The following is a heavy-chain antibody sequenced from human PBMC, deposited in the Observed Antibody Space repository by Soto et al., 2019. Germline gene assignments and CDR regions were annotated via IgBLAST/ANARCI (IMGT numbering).Heavy chain of an antibody. CDR2: IYYSGST. CDR1: GGSISSGDYY. D-gene: IGHD3-9*01. Sequence: PSETLSLTCTVSGGSISSGDYYWSWIRQPPGKGLEWIGYIYYSGSTYYNPSLKSRVTISVDTSKNQFSLKLSSVTAADTAVYYCARDGVYDIPYYCYGMDVWGQGTTVTVSS. V-gene: IGHV4-30-4*01. CDR3: ARDGVYDIPYYCYGMDV. J-gene: IGHJ6*02.